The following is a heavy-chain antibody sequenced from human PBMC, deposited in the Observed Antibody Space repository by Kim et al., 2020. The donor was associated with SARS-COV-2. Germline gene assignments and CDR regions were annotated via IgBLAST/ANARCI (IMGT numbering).Heavy chain of an antibody. J-gene: IGHJ4*02. D-gene: IGHD2-15*01. V-gene: IGHV3-30*03. CDR3: ARDPVAGDPDYFAF. Sequence: YPYPVKGRFTISRDNSKSTLYLQMNNLTPDDTAVYYCARDPVAGDPDYFAFWGQGTLVVVSS.